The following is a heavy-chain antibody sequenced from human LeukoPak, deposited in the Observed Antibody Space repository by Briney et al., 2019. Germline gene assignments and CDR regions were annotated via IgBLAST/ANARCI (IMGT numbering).Heavy chain of an antibody. CDR3: ARVCRSRGEWLFDN. D-gene: IGHD3-3*01. Sequence: EASVKVSCKASGYTFTSYAMNWVRQAPGQGLEWMGWINTNTGNPTYAQGFTGRFVFSLDTSVSTAYLQISSLKAEDIAVYYCARVCRSRGEWLFDNWGQGTLVIVSS. V-gene: IGHV7-4-1*02. CDR2: INTNTGNP. J-gene: IGHJ4*02. CDR1: GYTFTSYA.